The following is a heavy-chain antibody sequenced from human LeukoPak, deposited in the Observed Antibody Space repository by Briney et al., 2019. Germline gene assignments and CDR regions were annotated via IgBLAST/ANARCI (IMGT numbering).Heavy chain of an antibody. CDR1: GGSISDYY. CDR2: FYYSGTS. V-gene: IGHV4-59*08. D-gene: IGHD3-16*01. CDR3: ARHYYGDVYYFDF. J-gene: IGHJ4*02. Sequence: SETLSLTCTVSGGSISDYYWSWLRQPPGKGLEWIGYFYYSGTSRYNPSLKSRVTFSADTSENQFSLKLTSVTAADTAVYYCARHYYGDVYYFDFWGQGTLVTVSS.